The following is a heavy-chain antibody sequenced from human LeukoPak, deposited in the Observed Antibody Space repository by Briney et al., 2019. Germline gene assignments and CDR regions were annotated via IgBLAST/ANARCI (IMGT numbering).Heavy chain of an antibody. Sequence: SETLSLTCTVSGGSISSYYWSWIRQPPGKGLEWIGYIYYSGSTNYNPSLKSRVTISVDTSKKQFSLKLSSVTAADTAVYSCARPSYSSSSFGYWGQGTLVTVSS. J-gene: IGHJ4*02. CDR1: GGSISSYY. V-gene: IGHV4-59*08. CDR3: ARPSYSSSSFGY. D-gene: IGHD6-6*01. CDR2: IYYSGST.